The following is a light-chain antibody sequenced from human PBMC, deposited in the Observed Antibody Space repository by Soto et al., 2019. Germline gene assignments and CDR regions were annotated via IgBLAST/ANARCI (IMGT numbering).Light chain of an antibody. V-gene: IGLV2-14*03. CDR3: SSITSSTSYV. J-gene: IGLJ1*01. CDR2: DVN. Sequence: QSALTQPASVSGSPGQSIAISCTGTSSDVGSYNSVSLYQQYPGKAPKLMIHDVNNRPSGISDRFSGSKSGNTASLTISGLQAEDEADYYWSSITSSTSYVFGTGTKLTVL. CDR1: SSDVGSYNS.